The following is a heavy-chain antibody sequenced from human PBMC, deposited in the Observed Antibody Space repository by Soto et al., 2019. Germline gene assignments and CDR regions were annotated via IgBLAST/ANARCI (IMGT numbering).Heavy chain of an antibody. D-gene: IGHD3-22*01. Sequence: ASVKVSCKAPGYTFTSYDINWVRQATGQGLEWMGWMNPNSGNTGYAQKFQGRVTMTRNTAISTAYMELSSLRSEDTAVYYCARMLQPPYYYDSSGYYLDYWGQGTLFTVSS. V-gene: IGHV1-8*01. CDR3: ARMLQPPYYYDSSGYYLDY. CDR1: GYTFTSYD. J-gene: IGHJ4*02. CDR2: MNPNSGNT.